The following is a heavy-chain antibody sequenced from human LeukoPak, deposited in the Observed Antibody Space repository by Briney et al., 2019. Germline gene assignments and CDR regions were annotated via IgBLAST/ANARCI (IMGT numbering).Heavy chain of an antibody. CDR3: ASHVTIFGVVI. J-gene: IGHJ4*02. Sequence: GGPLRLSCAASGFTFSSYSMNWVRQAPGKGLEWVSYISSSSSTIYYADSVKGRFTISRDNAKNSLYLQMNSLRAEDTAVYYCASHVTIFGVVIWGQGTLVTVSS. V-gene: IGHV3-48*01. D-gene: IGHD3-3*01. CDR2: ISSSSSTI. CDR1: GFTFSSYS.